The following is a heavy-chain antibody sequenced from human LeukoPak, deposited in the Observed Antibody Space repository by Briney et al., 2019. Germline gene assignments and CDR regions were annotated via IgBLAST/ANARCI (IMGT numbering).Heavy chain of an antibody. CDR1: GGSFSGYY. CDR3: ARDRGGSSWSNDAFDI. CDR2: INHSGST. Sequence: SETLSLTCDVYGGSFSGYYWSWIRQPPEKGLEWIGEINHSGSTNYNPSLKSRVTISVDTPKNQFSLNLSSVTAADTAIYYCARDRGGSSWSNDAFDIWGQGTTVTVSS. J-gene: IGHJ3*02. D-gene: IGHD6-13*01. V-gene: IGHV4-34*01.